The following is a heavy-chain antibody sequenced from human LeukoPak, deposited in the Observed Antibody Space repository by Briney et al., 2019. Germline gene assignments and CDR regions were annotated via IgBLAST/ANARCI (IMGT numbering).Heavy chain of an antibody. V-gene: IGHV4-39*01. J-gene: IGHJ6*03. CDR1: GDSITNYY. CDR3: ARHGTAPYYYHYYMDV. Sequence: PSETLSLTCTVSGDSITNYYWGWIHQPPGKGLEWIGSIYYSGSTYYNPSLKSRVTISVDTSKNQFSLKLSSVTAADTAMYYCARHGTAPYYYHYYMDVWGKGTTVTVSS. D-gene: IGHD1-14*01. CDR2: IYYSGST.